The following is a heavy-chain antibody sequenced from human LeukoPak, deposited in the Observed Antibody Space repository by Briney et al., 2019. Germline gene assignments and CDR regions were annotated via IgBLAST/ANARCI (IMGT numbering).Heavy chain of an antibody. CDR2: VFHTGST. D-gene: IGHD5-24*01. CDR3: AREGGYNYYFDY. V-gene: IGHV4-59*12. Sequence: SETLSLTCTVSGGSIDTYYWNWIRQPPGKGLEWIGYVFHTGSTYYNPSLKSRVTISVDTSKNQFSLKLSSVTAADTAVYYCAREGGYNYYFDYWGQGTLVTVSS. J-gene: IGHJ4*02. CDR1: GGSIDTYY.